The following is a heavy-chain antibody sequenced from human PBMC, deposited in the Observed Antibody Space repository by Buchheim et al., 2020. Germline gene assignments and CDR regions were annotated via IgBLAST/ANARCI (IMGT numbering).Heavy chain of an antibody. V-gene: IGHV3-7*01. J-gene: IGHJ4*02. CDR2: IAQDGRKT. CDR3: ARGDIFVAGPFDN. Sequence: EVQLVVSGGGLVQPGGSLSLSCAASGFTFSTYWLTWVRQAPGRGLDWLANIAQDGRKTYYVDSLKGRFTISRANARNSLYLQMNSLSAEYTAVYYCARGDIFVAGPFDNWGEVT. D-gene: IGHD6-19*01. CDR1: GFTFSTYW.